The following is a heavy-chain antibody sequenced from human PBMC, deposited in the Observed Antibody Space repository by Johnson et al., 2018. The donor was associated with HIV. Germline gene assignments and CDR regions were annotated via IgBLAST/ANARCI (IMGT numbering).Heavy chain of an antibody. V-gene: IGHV3-9*01. CDR1: GFTFDDYA. CDR3: AKDRVGATSPQAQNAFDI. CDR2: ISWNSNNR. J-gene: IGHJ3*02. D-gene: IGHD1-26*01. Sequence: QLVESGGDLAQPGGSLRLSCAASGFTFDDYAMHWVRQAPGQGLEWVSGISWNSNNRDYADSVKGRFTISRDNAKQSLYLQMNSLTIEYTAVYYCAKDRVGATSPQAQNAFDIWGQGTMVTVSS.